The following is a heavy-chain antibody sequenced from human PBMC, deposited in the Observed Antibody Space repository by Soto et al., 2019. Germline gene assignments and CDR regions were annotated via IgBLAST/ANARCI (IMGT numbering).Heavy chain of an antibody. Sequence: EVQLLESGGGFIHPGGSLRLSCADSGFSFSSFAMNWVRQAPGKGLEWVSIISGSADSTFYADSVKGRFTISRDKSKSTLYLQINSLRAEDTAVYYCAKTRGAMIYAISVYGMDVWGQGTKVTVSS. CDR2: ISGSADST. J-gene: IGHJ6*02. D-gene: IGHD2-8*01. CDR1: GFSFSSFA. V-gene: IGHV3-23*01. CDR3: AKTRGAMIYAISVYGMDV.